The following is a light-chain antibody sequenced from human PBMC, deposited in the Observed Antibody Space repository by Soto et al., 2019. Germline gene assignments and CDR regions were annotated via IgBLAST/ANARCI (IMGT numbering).Light chain of an antibody. V-gene: IGKV3-20*01. CDR3: QQYHTSPYT. J-gene: IGKJ2*01. CDR2: AAS. CDR1: QSVTSRH. Sequence: EIVLTQSPGTLSLSPGERVTLSCRASQSVTSRHLAWYQQKPGQAPRLLIFAASGRPPTIPSRFSGSGSGTDFTLTISRLEAEDLAVYFCQQYHTSPYTFVQGTRLEIK.